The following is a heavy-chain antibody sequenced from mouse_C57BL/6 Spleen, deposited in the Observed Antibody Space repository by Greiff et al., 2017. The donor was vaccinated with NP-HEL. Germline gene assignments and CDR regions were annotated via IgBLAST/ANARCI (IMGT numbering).Heavy chain of an antibody. CDR1: GFSLTSYG. V-gene: IGHV2-4*01. Sequence: VHLVESGPGLVQPSQSLSITCTVSGFSLTSYGVHWVRQPPGKGLEWLGVIWSGGSTDYNAAFISRLSISKDNSKSQVFFKMNSLQADDTAIYYCAKVGGGYAMDYWGQGTSVTVSS. CDR3: AKVGGGYAMDY. J-gene: IGHJ4*01. CDR2: IWSGGST.